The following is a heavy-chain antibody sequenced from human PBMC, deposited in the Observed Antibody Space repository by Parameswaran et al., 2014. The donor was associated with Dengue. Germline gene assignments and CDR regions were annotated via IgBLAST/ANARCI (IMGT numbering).Heavy chain of an antibody. J-gene: IGHJ4*02. Sequence: VRQAPGKGLEWVSAISGSGGSTYYADSVKGRFTISRDNSKNTLYLQMNSLRAEDTAVYYCAKDKPRYCSGGSCYSDYWGQGTLVTVSS. CDR3: AKDKPRYCSGGSCYSDY. D-gene: IGHD2-15*01. CDR2: ISGSGGST. V-gene: IGHV3-23*01.